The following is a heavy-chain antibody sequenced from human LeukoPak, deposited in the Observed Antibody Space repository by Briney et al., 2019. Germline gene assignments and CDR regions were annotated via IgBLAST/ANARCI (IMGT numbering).Heavy chain of an antibody. D-gene: IGHD6-13*01. CDR2: IYYSGST. J-gene: IGHJ6*02. CDR3: ARDDAAAEGYYYYGMDV. V-gene: IGHV4-39*07. CDR1: GGSISSSSYY. Sequence: SETLSLTCTVSGGSISSSSYYRGWIRQPPGKGLEWIGSIYYSGSTYYNPSLKSRVTISVDPSKNQFSLKLSSVTAADTAVYYCARDDAAAEGYYYYGMDVWGQGTTVTVSS.